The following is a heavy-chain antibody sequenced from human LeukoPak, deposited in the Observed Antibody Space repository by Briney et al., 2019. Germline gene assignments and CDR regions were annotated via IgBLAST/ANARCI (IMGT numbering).Heavy chain of an antibody. CDR3: AREEDNADEYLREDY. CDR2: ISYDGSNK. CDR1: GFTFSSYA. J-gene: IGHJ4*02. D-gene: IGHD2/OR15-2a*01. V-gene: IGHV3-30-3*01. Sequence: GGSLRLSCAASGFTFSSYAMHWVRQAPGKGLEWVAVISYDGSNKYYADSVKGRFTISRDNARNSLFLQMNSLRAEDTAVYYCAREEDNADEYLREDYWGQGTLVTVSS.